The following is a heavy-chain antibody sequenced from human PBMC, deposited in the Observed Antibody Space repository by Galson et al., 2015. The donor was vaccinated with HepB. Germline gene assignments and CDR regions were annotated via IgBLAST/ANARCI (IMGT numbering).Heavy chain of an antibody. V-gene: IGHV4-30-4*01. CDR3: ARFEYSSSQRFDY. J-gene: IGHJ4*02. Sequence: LSLTCTVSGGSISSGDYYWSWIRQPPGKGLEWIGYIYYSGSTYYNPSLKSRVTISVDTSKNQFSLKLSSVTAADTAVYYCARFEYSSSQRFDYWGQGTLVTVSS. CDR2: IYYSGST. CDR1: GGSISSGDYY. D-gene: IGHD6-6*01.